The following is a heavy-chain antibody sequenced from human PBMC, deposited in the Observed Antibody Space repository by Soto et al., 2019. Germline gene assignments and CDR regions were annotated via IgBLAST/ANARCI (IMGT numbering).Heavy chain of an antibody. V-gene: IGHV3-72*01. CDR2: TRNKANSYTT. CDR1: GFTFSDHY. J-gene: IGHJ4*02. CDR3: ARSGSSTSCYDY. D-gene: IGHD2-2*01. Sequence: GGSLRLSCAASGFTFSDHYIDWVRQAPGKGLEWFGRTRNKANSYTTNYAASVKGRFIISRDDSKNSLYLQMDSLKTEDTAVYYCARSGSSTSCYDYWGQGALVTVSS.